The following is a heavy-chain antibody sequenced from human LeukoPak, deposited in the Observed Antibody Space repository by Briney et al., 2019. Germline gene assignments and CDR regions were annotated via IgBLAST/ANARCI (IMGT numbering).Heavy chain of an antibody. D-gene: IGHD4-23*01. CDR3: ARDNSVRDEAWWFNP. J-gene: IGHJ5*02. CDR1: GYTFTSYG. Sequence: ASVKVSCKASGYTFTSYGISWVRQAPGQGLEWMGWISAYNGNTNYAQKLQGRVTLTRDMSTSTDYLEMSSLRSEDTAVYYCARDNSVRDEAWWFNPWGQGTLVTVSS. V-gene: IGHV1-18*01. CDR2: ISAYNGNT.